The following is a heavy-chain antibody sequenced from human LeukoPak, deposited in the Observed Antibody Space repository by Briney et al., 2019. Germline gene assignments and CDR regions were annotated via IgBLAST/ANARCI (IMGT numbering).Heavy chain of an antibody. CDR2: IYYSGST. CDR1: GGSISSEHYY. J-gene: IGHJ4*02. CDR3: ARHEQLWLKGY. V-gene: IGHV4-39*01. Sequence: TSSETLSLTCTVSGGSISSEHYYWAWIRQPPGKGLEWIASIYYSGSTYYSPSLKSRVTISVDTSKNQFSLRVNSVTAADTGIYYCARHEQLWLKGYWGQGILVTVSS. D-gene: IGHD5-18*01.